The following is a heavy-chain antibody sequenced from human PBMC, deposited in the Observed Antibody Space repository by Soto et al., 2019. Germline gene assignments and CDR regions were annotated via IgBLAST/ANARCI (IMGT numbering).Heavy chain of an antibody. CDR3: ARREIQGPIDY. Sequence: SETLSLTCAVSGYSISSSNWWGWIRQPKGKGLEWIGYIYYSGTTYYNPSLKSRVTMSVDTSKNQFSLKLTSVTAVDTAVYYCARREIQGPIDYWGQGTLVTVSS. CDR2: IYYSGTT. V-gene: IGHV4-28*01. J-gene: IGHJ4*02. D-gene: IGHD1-26*01. CDR1: GYSISSSNW.